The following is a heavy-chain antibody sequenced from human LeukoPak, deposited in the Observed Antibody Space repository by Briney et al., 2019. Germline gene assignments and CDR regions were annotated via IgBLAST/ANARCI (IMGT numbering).Heavy chain of an antibody. J-gene: IGHJ4*02. Sequence: GGSLRLSCAASGFTFSSYWMSWVRQAPGKGLEWVANIKQDGSEKYYVDSVKGRFTISRDNAKNSLYLQMNGLRAEDTAVYYCARTYCSGGSCYSAYFDYWGQGTLVTVSS. CDR2: IKQDGSEK. CDR3: ARTYCSGGSCYSAYFDY. D-gene: IGHD2-15*01. CDR1: GFTFSSYW. V-gene: IGHV3-7*01.